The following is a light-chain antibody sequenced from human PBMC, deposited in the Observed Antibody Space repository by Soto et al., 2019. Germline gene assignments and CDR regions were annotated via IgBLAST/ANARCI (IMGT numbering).Light chain of an antibody. Sequence: DIPMTQSPSSLSASVGDRVPITCQASQDISNYLNWYQQKPGKAPKLLIYDASNMETGAPSRFSGSGSETDFTSTNSSLQTEDIATYYCQQYDNLPLTFGGGTKVEIK. CDR1: QDISNY. J-gene: IGKJ4*01. CDR3: QQYDNLPLT. CDR2: DAS. V-gene: IGKV1-33*01.